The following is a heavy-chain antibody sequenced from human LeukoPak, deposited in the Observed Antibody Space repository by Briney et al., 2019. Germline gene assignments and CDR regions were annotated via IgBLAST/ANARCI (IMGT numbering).Heavy chain of an antibody. D-gene: IGHD1-26*01. CDR3: ARDVLFTSGSKYGPFDY. CDR1: RFTFSSHW. J-gene: IGHJ4*02. CDR2: INQDGSET. V-gene: IGHV3-7*05. Sequence: GGSLRLSCAASRFTFSSHWMTWVRQAPGKGLEWVANINQDGSETYYVDSVKGRFTVSRDNAKNSLYLQMNSLRVEDTAVYYCARDVLFTSGSKYGPFDYWGQGTLVTVSS.